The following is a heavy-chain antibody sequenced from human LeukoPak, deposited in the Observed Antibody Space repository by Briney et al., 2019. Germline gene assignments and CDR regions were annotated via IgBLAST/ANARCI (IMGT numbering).Heavy chain of an antibody. D-gene: IGHD3-10*01. CDR3: ARDPMVRGVIAGGWFDP. Sequence: GGSLRLSCAASGFTFSSYAMHWVRQAPGKGLEWVAVISYDGSNKYYADSVKGRFTIFRDNSKNTLYLQMNSLRAEDTAVYYCARDPMVRGVIAGGWFDPWGQGTLVTVSS. V-gene: IGHV3-30-3*01. CDR2: ISYDGSNK. CDR1: GFTFSSYA. J-gene: IGHJ5*02.